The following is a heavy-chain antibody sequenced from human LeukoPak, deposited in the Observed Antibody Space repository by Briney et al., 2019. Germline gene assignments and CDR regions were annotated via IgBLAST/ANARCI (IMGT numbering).Heavy chain of an antibody. V-gene: IGHV4-59*01. CDR3: VRLRWELLAPYFDH. J-gene: IGHJ4*02. Sequence: PSETLSLTCSVSTDSTNTYYWSWIRQSPGKGLEWIGHIYHSGSTDDNPSFKSRVTVSIDMSKKEFSLKLTSVTVADTAMYYCVRLRWELLAPYFDHWGQGALVIASS. D-gene: IGHD2-15*01. CDR2: IYHSGST. CDR1: TDSTNTYY.